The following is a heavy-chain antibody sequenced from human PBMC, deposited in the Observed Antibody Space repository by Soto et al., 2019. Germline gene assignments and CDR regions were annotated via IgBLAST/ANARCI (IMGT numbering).Heavy chain of an antibody. V-gene: IGHV1-18*01. J-gene: IGHJ4*02. Sequence: QVQLVQSGAEVKKPGASVKVSCKASGYTFTTYGISWVRQAPGQGLEWMGWISAYNGNTKYAEKFQGRVTMTTDTSTSTAYMEVRSLGSDDTAVYYCAREGLGTTYPDSWGQGTLVTVSS. CDR1: GYTFTTYG. CDR3: AREGLGTTYPDS. CDR2: ISAYNGNT. D-gene: IGHD1-26*01.